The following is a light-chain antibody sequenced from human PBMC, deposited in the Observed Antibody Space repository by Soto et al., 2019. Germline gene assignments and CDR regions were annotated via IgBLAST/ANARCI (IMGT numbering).Light chain of an antibody. V-gene: IGKV3-20*01. CDR3: QQYCSSPKT. CDR2: GAS. J-gene: IGKJ4*01. CDR1: QSVSSSY. Sequence: EIVLTQSPGTLSLSPGERATLSCRASQSVSSSYLAWYQQKPGQAPRLLIYGASSRATGIPDRFSGSGSGTDFTFTISILEPEDSAVYYCQQYCSSPKTFGGGTKVDIK.